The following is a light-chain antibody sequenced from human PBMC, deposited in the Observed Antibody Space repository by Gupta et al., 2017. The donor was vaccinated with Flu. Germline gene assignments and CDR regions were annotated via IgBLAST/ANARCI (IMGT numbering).Light chain of an antibody. J-gene: IGLJ2*01. CDR3: SSYTSSAVI. Sequence: QSALTQPASVSGSPGQSITISCTGTSSDVGGYKYVSWYQQHPGKAPKLMIYGVSNRPSGVSNRFSGSKSGNTASLTISGLQAEDEADYYCSSYTSSAVIFGGGTKLTVL. CDR2: GVS. V-gene: IGLV2-14*01. CDR1: SSDVGGYKY.